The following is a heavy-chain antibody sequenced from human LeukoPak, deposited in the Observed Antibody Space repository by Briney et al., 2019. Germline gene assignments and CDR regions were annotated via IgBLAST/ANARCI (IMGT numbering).Heavy chain of an antibody. CDR1: GFTFSSYA. D-gene: IGHD3-10*01. V-gene: IGHV3-23*01. CDR3: AKCRSMVRGVSYWYFDL. Sequence: GGSLRLSCAASGFTFSSYAMSWVRQAPGKGLEWVSAISGSGGSTYYADSAKGRFTISRDNSKNTLYLQMNSLRAEDTAVYYCAKCRSMVRGVSYWYFDLWGRGTLVTVSS. CDR2: ISGSGGST. J-gene: IGHJ2*01.